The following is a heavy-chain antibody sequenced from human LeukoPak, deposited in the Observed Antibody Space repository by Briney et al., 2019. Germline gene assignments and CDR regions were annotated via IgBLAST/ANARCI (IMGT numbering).Heavy chain of an antibody. V-gene: IGHV4-39*01. CDR2: IYYGGTT. D-gene: IGHD2-2*01. CDR3: ARLHRHCSSTSCSDY. J-gene: IGHJ4*02. Sequence: SETLSLTSTVSGGSISSSSYCGGCSRQPPRRWLGWVGSIYYGGTTYYNPSLKSRVTISVDTSKNQFSLKLSSVTAADTAVYYCARLHRHCSSTSCSDYWGQGTLVTVSS. CDR1: GGSISSSSYC.